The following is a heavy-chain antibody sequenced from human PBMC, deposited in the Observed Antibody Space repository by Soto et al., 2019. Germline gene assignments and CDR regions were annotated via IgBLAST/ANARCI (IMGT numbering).Heavy chain of an antibody. CDR1: GFTFSSYA. Sequence: PGGSLRLSCAASGFTFSSYAMSWVRQAPGKGLEWVSAISGSGGSTYYADSVKGRFTISRDNSKNTLYLQMNSLRAEDTAVYYCAKDTPLGFYDFWSGYYSPLDYWGQGTLVTVSS. V-gene: IGHV3-23*01. J-gene: IGHJ4*02. CDR2: ISGSGGST. CDR3: AKDTPLGFYDFWSGYYSPLDY. D-gene: IGHD3-3*01.